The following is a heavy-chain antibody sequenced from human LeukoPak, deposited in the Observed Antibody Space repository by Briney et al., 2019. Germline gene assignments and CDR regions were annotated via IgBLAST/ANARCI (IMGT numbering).Heavy chain of an antibody. Sequence: PGGSLRLSCAASGFTFSSYWMSWVRKAPGKGLEWVANIKQDGSEKNYMDTVKGRFTISRDNAKNSLLLQMNSLRVEDTAVYYCARERGGQSNDYLHGGPFDYWGQGTLGTVSS. D-gene: IGHD3-16*01. CDR2: IKQDGSEK. CDR1: GFTFSSYW. J-gene: IGHJ4*02. CDR3: ARERGGQSNDYLHGGPFDY. V-gene: IGHV3-7*05.